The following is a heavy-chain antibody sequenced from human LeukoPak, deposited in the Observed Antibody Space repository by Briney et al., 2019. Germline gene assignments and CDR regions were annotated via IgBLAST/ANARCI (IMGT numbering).Heavy chain of an antibody. J-gene: IGHJ4*02. CDR1: GGSVSSGSYY. CDR3: ASSTASSGYYGGSTTDY. Sequence: PSETLSLICTVSGGSVSSGSYYWSWIRQPPGKGLEWIGYIYYSGSTNYNPSLKSRVTISVDTSKNQFSLKLSSVTAADTAMYYCASSTASSGYYGGSTTDYWGQGTLVTVSS. V-gene: IGHV4-61*01. CDR2: IYYSGST. D-gene: IGHD3-22*01.